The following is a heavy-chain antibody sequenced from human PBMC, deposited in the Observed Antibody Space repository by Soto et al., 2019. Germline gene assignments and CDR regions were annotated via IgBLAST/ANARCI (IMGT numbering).Heavy chain of an antibody. V-gene: IGHV3-30*03. CDR1: GFTFSSYG. CDR2: ISYDGGLQ. Sequence: QAQLVESGGGVVQPGRSLRLSCAASGFTFSSYGMHWVRQAPGTGLEWVAVISYDGGLQHYADSVKGRFTISRDNSKNMVLLQMNSLRADDTAEYYCVSDRGYGHASVPYSWGQGTLVSVSS. J-gene: IGHJ4*02. D-gene: IGHD5-18*01. CDR3: VSDRGYGHASVPYS.